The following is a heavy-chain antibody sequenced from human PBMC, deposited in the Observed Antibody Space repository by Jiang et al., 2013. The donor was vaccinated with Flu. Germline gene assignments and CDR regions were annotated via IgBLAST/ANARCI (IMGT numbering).Heavy chain of an antibody. Sequence: GPGLVKPSQTLSLACSVSGGSITGGNYYWTWIRQPAGRRLEWIGRIYSSGSTYYNPSLKSRVTISVHTSKNQFSLELSSVTAADTAVYYCAGAYYDVLTGYFRGFDYWGQGARSPSPQ. CDR3: AGAYYDVLTGYFRGFDY. D-gene: IGHD3-9*01. J-gene: IGHJ4*02. CDR2: IYSSGST. CDR1: GGSITGGNYY. V-gene: IGHV4-61*02.